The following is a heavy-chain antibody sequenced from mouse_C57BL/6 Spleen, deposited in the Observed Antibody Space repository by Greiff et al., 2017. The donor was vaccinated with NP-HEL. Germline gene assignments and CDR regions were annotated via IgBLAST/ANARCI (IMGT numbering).Heavy chain of an antibody. Sequence: VQLQQSGAELVRPGASVTLSCKASGYTFTDYEMHWVKQTPVHGLEWIGAIDPEAGGTAYNPKFTGKAILTADKPSSTAYMEISSMTYDDSAVYYCTSPKTTVVADYWGQGTTVTVSS. CDR1: GYTFTDYE. J-gene: IGHJ2*01. V-gene: IGHV1-15*01. D-gene: IGHD1-1*01. CDR2: IDPEAGGT. CDR3: TSPKTTVVADY.